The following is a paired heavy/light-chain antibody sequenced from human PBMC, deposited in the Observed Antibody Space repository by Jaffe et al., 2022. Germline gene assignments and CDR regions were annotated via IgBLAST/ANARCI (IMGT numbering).Heavy chain of an antibody. V-gene: IGHV3-11*01. CDR1: GFTFSDYY. D-gene: IGHD5-12*01. J-gene: IGHJ1*01. Sequence: QVQLVESGGGLVKPGGSLRLSCAASGFTFSDYYMSWIRQAPGKGLEWVSYISSSGSTIYYADSVKGRFTISRDNAKNSLYLQMNSLRAEDTAVYYCARAGGGYGDYFQHWGQGTLVTVSS. CDR2: ISSSGSTI. CDR3: ARAGGGYGDYFQH.
Light chain of an antibody. CDR3: QVWDSSSDHPGV. V-gene: IGLV3-21*02. CDR2: DDS. CDR1: NIGSKS. Sequence: SYVLTQPPSVSVAPGQTARITCGGNNIGSKSVHWYQQKPGQAPVLVVYDDSDRPSGIPERFSGSNSGNTATLTISRVEAGDEADYYCQVWDSSSDHPGVFGGGTKLTVL. J-gene: IGLJ2*01.